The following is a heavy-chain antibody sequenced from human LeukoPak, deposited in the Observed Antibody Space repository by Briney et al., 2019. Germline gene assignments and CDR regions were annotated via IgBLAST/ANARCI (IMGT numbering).Heavy chain of an antibody. J-gene: IGHJ2*01. Sequence: SETLSLTCTVSGGSISSGGYYWSWIRQHPGKGLEWIGYIYYSGSTYYNTSLKSRVTVSVDTSKNQFSLKLSSVTAADTAVYYCAREGTGGYSYGRKGYFDLWGRGTLVTVSS. CDR2: IYYSGST. CDR1: GGSISSGGYY. V-gene: IGHV4-31*03. D-gene: IGHD5-18*01. CDR3: AREGTGGYSYGRKGYFDL.